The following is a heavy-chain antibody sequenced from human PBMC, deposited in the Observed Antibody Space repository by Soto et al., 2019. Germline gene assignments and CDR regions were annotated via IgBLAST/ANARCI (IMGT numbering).Heavy chain of an antibody. CDR3: GRVVEGATRHTDFDS. D-gene: IGHD2-21*01. V-gene: IGHV4-39*01. J-gene: IGHJ5*01. CDR2: VYYSGGA. CDR1: GVSMHRTPSF. Sequence: SVILSLTWSVAGVSMHRTPSFCDWILQPPGKGLEFIANVYYSGGAHYNPSFKSRVTISVDTATNQVSLRMSSVTAADTAVYFCGRVVEGATRHTDFDSWGQGTLVTVSS.